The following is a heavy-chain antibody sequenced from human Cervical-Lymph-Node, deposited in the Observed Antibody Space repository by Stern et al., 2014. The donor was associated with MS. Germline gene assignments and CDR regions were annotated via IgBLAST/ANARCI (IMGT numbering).Heavy chain of an antibody. Sequence: QITLKESGPTLVKPTQTLTLTCALSGFSLNSAGVGVGWIRQPPGKALEWLAVIYWDDDKRHSPSLQTRLTIIKETSKNHVVLTLTNMDPMDTGTYYCAARGGFCGGGSCSSAGFDFWGQGTMVSVSS. V-gene: IGHV2-5*02. J-gene: IGHJ3*01. CDR1: GFSLNSAGVG. D-gene: IGHD2-15*01. CDR2: IYWDDDK. CDR3: AARGGFCGGGSCSSAGFDF.